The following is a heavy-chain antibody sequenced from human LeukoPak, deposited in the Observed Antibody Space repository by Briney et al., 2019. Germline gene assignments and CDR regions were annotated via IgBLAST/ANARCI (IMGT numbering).Heavy chain of an antibody. J-gene: IGHJ6*02. CDR1: GGSISSYY. Sequence: PSETLSLTCTVSGGSISSYYWSWIRQPPGKGLEWIGSIYYSGSTYYNPSLKSRVTISVDTSKNQFSLKLSSVTAADTAVYYCATQEDAAAGNYYYYGMDVWGQGTTVTVSS. V-gene: IGHV4-59*05. CDR2: IYYSGST. D-gene: IGHD6-13*01. CDR3: ATQEDAAAGNYYYYGMDV.